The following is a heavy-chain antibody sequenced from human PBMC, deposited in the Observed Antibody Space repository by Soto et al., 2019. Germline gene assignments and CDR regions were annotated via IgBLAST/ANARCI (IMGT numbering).Heavy chain of an antibody. CDR3: ARVYPDYYDSIGPIDY. J-gene: IGHJ4*02. Sequence: ASVKVSGKASGYTFTGYYMHWVRQAPGQGLEWMGWINPNSGGTDYAQKFQGRVTMTRDRSISTAYMELSRLRSDDTAVYYCARVYPDYYDSIGPIDYWGQGTLVPVSS. D-gene: IGHD3-22*01. V-gene: IGHV1-2*02. CDR2: INPNSGGT. CDR1: GYTFTGYY.